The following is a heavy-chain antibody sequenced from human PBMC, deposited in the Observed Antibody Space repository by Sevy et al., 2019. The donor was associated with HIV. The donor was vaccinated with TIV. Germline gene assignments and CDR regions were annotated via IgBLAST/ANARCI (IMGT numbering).Heavy chain of an antibody. D-gene: IGHD3-22*01. V-gene: IGHV3-9*01. CDR3: AKVPQQRYYYDTIGYLGDGMDV. Sequence: GGSLRLSCAASGFTFDDYTMHWVRQAPGKGLEWVSRISWNSATIVYADSVKGRFTISRDNAKNSLYLQMNSLRAEDTALYYCAKVPQQRYYYDTIGYLGDGMDVWGQGTTVTVSS. J-gene: IGHJ6*02. CDR2: ISWNSATI. CDR1: GFTFDDYT.